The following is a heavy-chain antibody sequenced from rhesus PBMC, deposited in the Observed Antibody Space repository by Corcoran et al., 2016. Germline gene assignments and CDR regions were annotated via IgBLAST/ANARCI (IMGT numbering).Heavy chain of an antibody. CDR2: ISGSSGST. CDR1: GGSVSSSNW. J-gene: IGHJ4*01. D-gene: IGHD2-15*01. V-gene: IGHV4-65*01. Sequence: QVQLQESGPGLVKPSETLSLTCAVSGGSVSSSNWWSWIRQPPGKGLEWMGYISGSSGSTYYNRSRKSRVTISTDTSKNQFSLKLSSVTAADTAVYYCARDRRGYFLDYWGQGVLVTVSS. CDR3: ARDRRGYFLDY.